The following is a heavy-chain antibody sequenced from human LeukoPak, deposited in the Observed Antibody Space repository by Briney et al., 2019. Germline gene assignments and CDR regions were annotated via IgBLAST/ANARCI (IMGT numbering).Heavy chain of an antibody. CDR2: ISGSGGST. V-gene: IGHV3-23*01. CDR3: AKSLGYYDSSGYYFDY. CDR1: GFTFSSYA. Sequence: GGSLGLSCAASGFTFSSYAMSWVRQAPGKGLEWVSAISGSGGSTYYADSVKGRFTISRDNSKNTLYLQMNSLRAEDTAVYYCAKSLGYYDSSGYYFDYWGQGTLVTVSS. J-gene: IGHJ4*02. D-gene: IGHD3-22*01.